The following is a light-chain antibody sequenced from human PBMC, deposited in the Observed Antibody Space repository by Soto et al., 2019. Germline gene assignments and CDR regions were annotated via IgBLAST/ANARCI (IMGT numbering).Light chain of an antibody. CDR3: QQYNNWPLT. Sequence: EIVLTQSPGTLSLSPGERATLSCRASQSVSSSSLAWHQQKPGQAPRLLIYGTSTRATGIPARVSGSGSGTEFTLTITSLQSEDFAVYYCQQYNNWPLTFGGGTKVDIK. CDR1: QSVSSS. CDR2: GTS. V-gene: IGKV3-15*01. J-gene: IGKJ4*01.